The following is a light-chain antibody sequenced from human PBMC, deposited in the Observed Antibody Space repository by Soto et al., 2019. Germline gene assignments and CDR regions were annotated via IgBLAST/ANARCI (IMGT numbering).Light chain of an antibody. V-gene: IGKV1-39*01. CDR1: QSINNY. J-gene: IGKJ1*01. CDR2: ATS. CDR3: QQSFSTPRT. Sequence: DIQMTQSPSSQSASVGDRVTITCRASQSINNYLNWYQQKPGKAPKLLIYATSTLQSGVPSRFSGGVSENDFPLTSSSRQPDDCATYYGQQSFSTPRTFGQGTRVEI.